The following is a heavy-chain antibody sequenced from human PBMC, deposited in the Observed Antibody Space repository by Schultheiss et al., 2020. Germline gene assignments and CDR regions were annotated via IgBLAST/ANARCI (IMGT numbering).Heavy chain of an antibody. Sequence: GGSLRLSCAASGFTFSSYGMHWVRQAPGKGLEWVAVIWYDGSNKYYADSGKGRYTISRDNSKNTLYLQMNSLRAEDTAVYYCARDFGDSGIEAAQSRFGYWGQGTLVTVSS. CDR1: GFTFSSYG. V-gene: IGHV3-33*01. CDR3: ARDFGDSGIEAAQSRFGY. J-gene: IGHJ4*02. CDR2: IWYDGSNK. D-gene: IGHD6-13*01.